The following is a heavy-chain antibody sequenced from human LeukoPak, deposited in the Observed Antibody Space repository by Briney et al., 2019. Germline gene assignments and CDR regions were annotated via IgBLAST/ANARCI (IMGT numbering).Heavy chain of an antibody. V-gene: IGHV3-74*01. CDR3: ASGYARSARHQSDF. CDR2: INSDGSNT. J-gene: IGHJ4*02. D-gene: IGHD5-12*01. Sequence: GGSLRLSCGVSGFTFSDYWMHWVRQAPGKGLVWVSRINSDGSNTNYAGSVKGRFTISRDNAKNTLYLQMNSPRVEDTAVYYCASGYARSARHQSDFWGQGTVVTVSS. CDR1: GFTFSDYW.